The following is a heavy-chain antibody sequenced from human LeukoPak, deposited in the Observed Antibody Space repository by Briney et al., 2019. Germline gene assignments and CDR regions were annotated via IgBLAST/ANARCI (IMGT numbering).Heavy chain of an antibody. CDR1: GFTFSSYA. V-gene: IGHV3-23*01. CDR3: ARPLNCSITSCYAFDI. Sequence: PGGSLRLSCAASGFTFSSYAMSWVRQAPGKGLEWVSAISGSGGSTYYADSVKGRFTISRDNSKNTLYLQMNSLRAEDTAVYYCARPLNCSITSCYAFDIWGQGTMVTVSS. D-gene: IGHD2-2*01. J-gene: IGHJ3*02. CDR2: ISGSGGST.